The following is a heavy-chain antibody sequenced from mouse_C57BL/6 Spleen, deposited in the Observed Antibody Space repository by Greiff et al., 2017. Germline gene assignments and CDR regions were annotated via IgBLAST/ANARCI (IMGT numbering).Heavy chain of an antibody. CDR2: ILRGSGST. CDR1: GYTFTGYW. CDR3: ARVGNYVRYCAMDF. J-gene: IGHJ4*01. Sequence: VQLQQSGAELMKPGASVKLSCKATGYTFTGYWIEWVKQTPGHGLEWIGEILRGSGSTNENEKFKGKATFTAVTSSNTAYMKLSSLTTEASAIYYCARVGNYVRYCAMDFWGQGTSVTVSS. V-gene: IGHV1-9*01. D-gene: IGHD2-1*01.